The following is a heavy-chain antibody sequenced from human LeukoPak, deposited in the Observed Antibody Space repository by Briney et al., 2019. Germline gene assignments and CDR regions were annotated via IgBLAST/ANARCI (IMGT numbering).Heavy chain of an antibody. J-gene: IGHJ4*02. CDR3: ARGGGMKPGDFEY. CDR1: GFTFSGSA. Sequence: GGSLRLSCAASGFTFSGSAMHWVRQASGKGLEWVGRIRSKANSYATAYAASVKGRFTISRDDSKNTAYLQMDSLKTEDTAVYYCARGGGMKPGDFEYWGQGTLVTVSS. V-gene: IGHV3-73*01. D-gene: IGHD3-16*01. CDR2: IRSKANSYAT.